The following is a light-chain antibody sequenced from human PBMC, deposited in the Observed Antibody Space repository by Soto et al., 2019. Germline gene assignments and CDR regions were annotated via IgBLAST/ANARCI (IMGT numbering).Light chain of an antibody. J-gene: IGKJ4*01. CDR3: QQYYNNPLP. Sequence: DFVMTQSPDSLTVSLGESATINCKSSPRVLYTNIKNYLAWYQQKPGQAPKFLIYWGSTRESEVPDRFRGSVSSTDFTPPIRRRHCEDVAVSYCQQYYNNPLPVAGGTKLDIK. V-gene: IGKV4-1*01. CDR2: WGS. CDR1: PRVLYTNIKNY.